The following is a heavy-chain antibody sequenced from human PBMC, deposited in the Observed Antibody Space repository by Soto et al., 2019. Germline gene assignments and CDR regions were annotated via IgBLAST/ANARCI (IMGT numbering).Heavy chain of an antibody. CDR1: SGSISSSNW. CDR3: ARRGGYDLGFDY. CDR2: IYHSGST. D-gene: IGHD5-12*01. Sequence: SETLSLTCAVSSGSISSSNWWSWVRQPPGKGLEWIGEIYHSGSTNYNPSLKSRVTISVDKSKNQFSLKLSSVTAADTAVYYCARRGGYDLGFDYWGQGTLVTVSS. J-gene: IGHJ4*02. V-gene: IGHV4-4*02.